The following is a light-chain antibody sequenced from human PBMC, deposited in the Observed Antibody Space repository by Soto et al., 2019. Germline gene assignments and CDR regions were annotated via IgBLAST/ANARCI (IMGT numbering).Light chain of an antibody. Sequence: SALTPPASLSWAPWQSITISCPGNSRDVGGYNYVSWYQQHPGKAPKLMIYDVSNRPSGVSNRFSGSKSGNTASLTISGLQAEDEADYYCSSYTSSSTLVFGTGTKVTVL. CDR1: SRDVGGYNY. J-gene: IGLJ1*01. CDR3: SSYTSSSTLV. CDR2: DVS. V-gene: IGLV2-14*01.